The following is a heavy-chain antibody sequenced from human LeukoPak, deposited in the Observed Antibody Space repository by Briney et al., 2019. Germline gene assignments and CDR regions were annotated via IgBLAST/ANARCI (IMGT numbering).Heavy chain of an antibody. CDR3: ARDARICSGGSCYFDF. J-gene: IGHJ4*02. V-gene: IGHV3-21*01. D-gene: IGHD2-15*01. CDR2: ISSSSYYT. CDR1: GFTFSSCS. Sequence: TGGSLRLSCAASGFTFSSCSTNWVRQAPGKGLEWVSSISSSSYYTYYADSVKGRFTISRDNAKNSLYLQMNSLRAEDTAVYYCARDARICSGGSCYFDFWGQGTLVTVSS.